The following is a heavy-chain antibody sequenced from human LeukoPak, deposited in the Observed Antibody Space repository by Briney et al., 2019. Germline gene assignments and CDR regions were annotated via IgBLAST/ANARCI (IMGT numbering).Heavy chain of an antibody. V-gene: IGHV3-30*02. CDR3: AKDKAIAARPNAFDI. CDR1: GFTFNSYG. CDR2: IRYDGSNK. D-gene: IGHD6-6*01. Sequence: PGGSLRLSCAASGFTFNSYGMHWVRQAPGKGLEWVAFIRYDGSNKYYADSVKGRFTISRDNSKNTLYLQMNSLRAEDTAVYYCAKDKAIAARPNAFDIWGQGTMVTVSS. J-gene: IGHJ3*02.